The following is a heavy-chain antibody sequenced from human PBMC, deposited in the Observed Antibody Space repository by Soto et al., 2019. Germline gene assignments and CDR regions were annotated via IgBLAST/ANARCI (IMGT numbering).Heavy chain of an antibody. J-gene: IGHJ4*02. CDR3: ATRTVFTPVDC. Sequence: SETLSLTCDVSGGSLYSSNWWTWVRQNPGKGLEWIGEILHSGSPNYNPSLKSRVTISADKSKNQFSLKLSSVTAADTAVYYCATRTVFTPVDCWGQGTLVPVS. V-gene: IGHV4-4*02. CDR2: ILHSGSP. CDR1: GGSLYSSNW.